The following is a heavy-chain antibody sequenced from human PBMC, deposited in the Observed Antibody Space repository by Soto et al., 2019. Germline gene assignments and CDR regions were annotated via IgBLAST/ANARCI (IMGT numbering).Heavy chain of an antibody. CDR2: IFDTGDTT. D-gene: IGHD3-16*01. CDR3: ARGGKTWRGFEY. Sequence: GSLRLSCTPSGFTFSTYAFSWVRQAPGKGLEWVSAIFDTGDTTYYADSVRGRFTISRDNSKNTLSMQMNSLRVEDTAVYYCARGGKTWRGFEYWGQGPVVTVSS. CDR1: GFTFSTYA. J-gene: IGHJ4*02. V-gene: IGHV3-23*01.